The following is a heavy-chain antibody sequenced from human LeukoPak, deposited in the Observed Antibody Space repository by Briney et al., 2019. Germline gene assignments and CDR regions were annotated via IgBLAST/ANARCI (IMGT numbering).Heavy chain of an antibody. CDR1: GYTFTGYY. CDR2: INPNSGST. V-gene: IGHV1-2*02. Sequence: ASVKVSCKASGYTFTGYYMHWVRQAPGQGLEWMGWINPNSGSTNYAQKFQGRVTMTRDTSISTAYMELSRLRSDDTAVYYCARDSRGYSSSWSGYWGQGTLVTVSS. CDR3: ARDSRGYSSSWSGY. D-gene: IGHD6-13*01. J-gene: IGHJ4*02.